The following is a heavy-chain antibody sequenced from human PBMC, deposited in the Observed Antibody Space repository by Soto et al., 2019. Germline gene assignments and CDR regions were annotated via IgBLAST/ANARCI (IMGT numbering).Heavy chain of an antibody. V-gene: IGHV1-18*01. CDR1: GYTFTSYG. Sequence: ASVKVSCKASGYTFTSYGISWVRQAPGQGLEWMGWISAYNGNTNYAQKLQGRVTMTTDTSTSTAYMELRSLRSDDTAVYYCARGTYYDFWSGYRILDYWGQGTLVTVSS. J-gene: IGHJ4*02. D-gene: IGHD3-3*01. CDR3: ARGTYYDFWSGYRILDY. CDR2: ISAYNGNT.